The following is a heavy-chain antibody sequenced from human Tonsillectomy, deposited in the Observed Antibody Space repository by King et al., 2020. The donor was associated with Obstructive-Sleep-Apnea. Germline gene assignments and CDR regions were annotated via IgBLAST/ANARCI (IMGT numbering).Heavy chain of an antibody. J-gene: IGHJ5*02. V-gene: IGHV4-39*07. D-gene: IGHD2-15*01. CDR3: ARAPLYCRGGDCYFRNWFDP. CDR2: FYYSGNT. CDR1: GGSITNSSFY. Sequence: QLQESGPGLVKPSETLSLTCTVSGGSITNSSFYWGWIRQPPGKGLEWIGTFYYSGNTYYNPSLKSRLTISVDTSKNQFSLRLNSVTAADTAVYYCARAPLYCRGGDCYFRNWFDPWGQGTLVTVSS.